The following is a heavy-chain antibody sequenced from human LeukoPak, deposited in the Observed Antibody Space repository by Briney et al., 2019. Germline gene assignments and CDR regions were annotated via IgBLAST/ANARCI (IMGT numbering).Heavy chain of an antibody. CDR2: IIPIFGTA. V-gene: IGHV1-69*13. CDR1: GGTFSSYA. J-gene: IGHJ4*02. Sequence: SVKVSCKASGGTFSSYAISWARQAPGQGLEWMGGIIPIFGTANYAQKFQGRVTITADESTSTAYMELSSLRSEDTAVYYCARGFVVAGHFDYWGQGTLVTVSS. CDR3: ARGFVVAGHFDY. D-gene: IGHD2-15*01.